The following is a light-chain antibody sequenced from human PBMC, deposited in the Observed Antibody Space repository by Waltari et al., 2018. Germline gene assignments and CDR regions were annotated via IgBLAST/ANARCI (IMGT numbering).Light chain of an antibody. CDR1: SSDVGGYNY. J-gene: IGLJ3*02. CDR2: DVS. Sequence: QSALTQPRSVSGSPGQSVTISCTATSSDVGGYNYVSWHQQHPGKAPKLMIYDVSKRPSGVPDRFSGSKSGNTASLTISGLQAEDEADYYCCSYAGTYTWVFGGGTKLTVL. CDR3: CSYAGTYTWV. V-gene: IGLV2-11*01.